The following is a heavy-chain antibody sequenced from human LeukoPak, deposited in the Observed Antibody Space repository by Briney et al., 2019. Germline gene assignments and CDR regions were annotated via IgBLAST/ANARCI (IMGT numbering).Heavy chain of an antibody. V-gene: IGHV3-9*03. D-gene: IGHD3-22*01. Sequence: GRSLRLSCAASGFTFDDYAMHWVRQAPGKGLEWVSGISWNSGSIGYADSVKGRFTISRDNAKNSLYLQMNSLRAEDMALYYCAKDIGRYYYDSSVENAFDIWGQGTMVTVSS. CDR1: GFTFDDYA. CDR2: ISWNSGSI. J-gene: IGHJ3*02. CDR3: AKDIGRYYYDSSVENAFDI.